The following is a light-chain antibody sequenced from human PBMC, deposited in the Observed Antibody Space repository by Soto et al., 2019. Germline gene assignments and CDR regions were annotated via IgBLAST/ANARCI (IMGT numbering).Light chain of an antibody. CDR2: AAS. V-gene: IGKV1-17*01. J-gene: IGKJ1*01. Sequence: DIQMTQSPSSLSASVGDRVTITCRASHDIKNDLDWYQQKPGKGPKRLIYAASSLQSGVPSRFSGSGSGTEFTLTISILQSEDFATYYCLQHNSYSWTFGQGTKVEIK. CDR3: LQHNSYSWT. CDR1: HDIKND.